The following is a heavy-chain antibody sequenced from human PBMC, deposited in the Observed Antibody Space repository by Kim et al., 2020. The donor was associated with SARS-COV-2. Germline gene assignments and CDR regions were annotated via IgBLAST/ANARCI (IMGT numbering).Heavy chain of an antibody. V-gene: IGHV3-64D*06. J-gene: IGHJ5*02. CDR3: VKDLTYSYDL. Sequence: GGSLRLSCSGSRFTFSDYAMHWVRQAPGKGLEPVATISISGDNTYYGDSVKGRFTISRDNSKNTQHLQMSSLRADDTAIYYCVKDLTYSYDLWGQGTLV. CDR1: RFTFSDYA. D-gene: IGHD5-18*01. CDR2: ISISGDNT.